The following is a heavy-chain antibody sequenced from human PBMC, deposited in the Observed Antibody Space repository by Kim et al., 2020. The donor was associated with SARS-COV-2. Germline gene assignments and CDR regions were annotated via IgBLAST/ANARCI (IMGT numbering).Heavy chain of an antibody. D-gene: IGHD3-9*01. V-gene: IGHV4-39*01. Sequence: SLNGRVTISVDTSKNQFSLKLSSVTAADTAVYYWARGGAYYDILTRLFDYWGQGTLVTVSS. J-gene: IGHJ4*02. CDR3: ARGGAYYDILTRLFDY.